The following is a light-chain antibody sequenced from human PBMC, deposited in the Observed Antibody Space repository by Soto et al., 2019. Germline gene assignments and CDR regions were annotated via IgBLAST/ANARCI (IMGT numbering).Light chain of an antibody. CDR3: QQSYNSPPT. CDR1: QTISSW. V-gene: IGKV1-39*01. J-gene: IGKJ1*01. CDR2: AAS. Sequence: DIQMTQSPSTLSGSVGDRVTITCRASQTISSWLAWYQQKPGKAPKLLIYAASTLQSGIPSRFSGSGSGTDFIFTITSLQPEDFATYFCQQSYNSPPTFGQGTKVEI.